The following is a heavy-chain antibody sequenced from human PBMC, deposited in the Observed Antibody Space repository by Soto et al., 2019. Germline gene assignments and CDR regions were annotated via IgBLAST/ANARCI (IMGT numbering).Heavy chain of an antibody. Sequence: SETLSLTCTVSGGSVSSGSYYWSWIRQPPGKGLEWIGYIYYSGSTNYNPSLKSRVTISVDTSKNQFSLKLSSVTAADTAVYYCARDIVEGGSYYFDYWGQGTLVTVSS. J-gene: IGHJ4*02. V-gene: IGHV4-61*01. CDR1: GGSVSSGSYY. CDR3: ARDIVEGGSYYFDY. CDR2: IYYSGST. D-gene: IGHD1-26*01.